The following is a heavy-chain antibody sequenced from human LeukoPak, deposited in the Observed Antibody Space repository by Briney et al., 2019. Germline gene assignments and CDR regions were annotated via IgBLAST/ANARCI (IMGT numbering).Heavy chain of an antibody. D-gene: IGHD1-26*01. J-gene: IGHJ4*02. CDR2: IYHSGST. CDR3: ASTRVVGATHFDY. V-gene: IGHV4-38-2*02. Sequence: SETLSLTCTVSGYSISSGYYWGWIRQPPGKGLEWIGSIYHSGSTYYNPSLKSRVTISVDTSKNQFSLKLSSVTAADTAVYYCASTRVVGATHFDYWGQGTLVTVSS. CDR1: GYSISSGYY.